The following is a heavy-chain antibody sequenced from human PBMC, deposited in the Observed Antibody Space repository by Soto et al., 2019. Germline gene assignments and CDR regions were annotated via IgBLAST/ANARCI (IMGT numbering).Heavy chain of an antibody. CDR3: ARGDYYGSGSYYMLGPY. J-gene: IGHJ4*02. D-gene: IGHD3-10*01. CDR2: ISYDGSNK. CDR1: GFTFSSYA. V-gene: IGHV3-30-3*01. Sequence: QVQLVESGGGVVQPGRSLRLSCAASGFTFSSYAMHWVRQAPGKGLEWVAVISYDGSNKYYADSVKGRFTISRDNSKNTLYLQMNSLRAEDTAVYYCARGDYYGSGSYYMLGPYWGQGTLVTVSS.